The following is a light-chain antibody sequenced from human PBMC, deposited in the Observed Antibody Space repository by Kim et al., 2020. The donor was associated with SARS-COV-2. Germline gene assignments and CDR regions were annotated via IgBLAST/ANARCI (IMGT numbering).Light chain of an antibody. CDR2: AAS. J-gene: IGKJ2*01. Sequence: EIVLTQSPDTLSLSPGERAALSCRASQSVTSNYLAWYQQKPGQAPRLLIYAASSRATGIPDRFSGSGSGTDFTLTIRRLEPEDFAVYYCHQYGSSPQTFGQGTKLEI. V-gene: IGKV3-20*01. CDR3: HQYGSSPQT. CDR1: QSVTSNY.